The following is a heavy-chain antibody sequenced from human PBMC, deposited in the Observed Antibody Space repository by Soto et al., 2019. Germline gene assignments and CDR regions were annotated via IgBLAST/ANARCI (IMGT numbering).Heavy chain of an antibody. J-gene: IGHJ6*02. CDR1: GYSFTSYW. Sequence: EVQLVQSGAEVKKPGESLKISCKGSGYSFTSYWIGWVRQMPGKGLEWMGIIYPGDSDTRYSPSFQGQVTISADKSISTAYLQWSSLKASDTAMYYCARQALWFGELLAPGANVMDVWGQGTTVTVSS. CDR3: ARQALWFGELLAPGANVMDV. CDR2: IYPGDSDT. V-gene: IGHV5-51*01. D-gene: IGHD3-10*01.